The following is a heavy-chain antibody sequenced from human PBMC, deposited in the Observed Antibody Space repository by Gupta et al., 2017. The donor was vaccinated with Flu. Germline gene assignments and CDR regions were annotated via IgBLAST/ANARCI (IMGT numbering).Heavy chain of an antibody. V-gene: IGHV3-15*01. Sequence: EVQLVESGGGLVKPGGSLRLSCAASGFTFSNAWIWVRQAPGKGLEWVGRIKSKTDGGTTDYAAPVKGRFTISRDDSKNTLYLQMNSLKTEDTAVYYCTTDLGGYDWYYYYGMDVWGQGTTVTVSS. D-gene: IGHD5-12*01. CDR3: TTDLGGYDWYYYYGMDV. CDR2: IKSKTDGGTT. J-gene: IGHJ6*02. CDR1: GFTFSNAW.